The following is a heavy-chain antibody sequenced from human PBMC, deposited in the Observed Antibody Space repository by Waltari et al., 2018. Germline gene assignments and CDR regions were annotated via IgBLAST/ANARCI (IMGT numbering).Heavy chain of an antibody. Sequence: GLEWMGGIIPIFGTANYAQKFQGRVTITTDESTSTAYMELSSLRSEDTAVYYCAREGVAGTAMVGPFDYWGQGTLVTVSS. V-gene: IGHV1-69*05. CDR2: IIPIFGTA. D-gene: IGHD5-18*01. CDR3: AREGVAGTAMVGPFDY. J-gene: IGHJ4*02.